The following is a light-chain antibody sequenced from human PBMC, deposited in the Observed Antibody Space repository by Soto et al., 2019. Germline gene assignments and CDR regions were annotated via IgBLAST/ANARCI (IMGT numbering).Light chain of an antibody. CDR1: QNVYTD. Sequence: IVLTQSPATRSLSPGERATLSCSASQNVYTDLAWYQQKPGQAPRLLIYGASTRATDMPGRFSGRVSGTDVTITISRLENEDCAVYYCQQYGSSTQTLGQGTKVDIK. V-gene: IGKV3-20*01. CDR3: QQYGSSTQT. J-gene: IGKJ1*01. CDR2: GAS.